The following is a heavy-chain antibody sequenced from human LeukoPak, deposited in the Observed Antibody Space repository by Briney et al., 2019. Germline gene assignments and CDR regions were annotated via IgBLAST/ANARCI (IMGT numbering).Heavy chain of an antibody. D-gene: IGHD3-9*01. CDR3: ARDSPDILTGNYYMDV. Sequence: GGSLRLSCAASGFTFSSYAMSWVRQAPGKGLEWVSYISSSGSTIYYADSVKGRFTISRDNAKNSLYLQMNSLRAEDTAVYYCARDSPDILTGNYYMDVWGKGTTVTISS. CDR1: GFTFSSYA. V-gene: IGHV3-48*03. J-gene: IGHJ6*03. CDR2: ISSSGSTI.